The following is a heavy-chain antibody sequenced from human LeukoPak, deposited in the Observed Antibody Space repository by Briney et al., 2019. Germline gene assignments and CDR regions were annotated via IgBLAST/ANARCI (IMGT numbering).Heavy chain of an antibody. V-gene: IGHV3-64*01. CDR3: ARAAVTKTFDY. Sequence: PGGSLRLSCAASGFTFSSYAMHWVRQAPGKGLEYVSAISSNGGSTYYANSVKGRLTISRDNSKNTLYLQMGSLRAEDMAVYYCARAAVTKTFDYWGQGTLVTVSS. CDR1: GFTFSSYA. J-gene: IGHJ4*02. CDR2: ISSNGGST.